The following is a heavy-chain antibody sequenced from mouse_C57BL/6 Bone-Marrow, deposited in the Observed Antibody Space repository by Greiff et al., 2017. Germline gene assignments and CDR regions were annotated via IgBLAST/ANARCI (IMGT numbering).Heavy chain of an antibody. Sequence: DVKLVESGGGLVKPGGSLKLSCAASGFTFSSYTMSWVRQTPEKRLEWVATISGGGGNTYYPDSVKGRFTISRDNAKNTLYLQMSSLRSEDTALXYCARDYYGSSYDYAMDYWGQGTSVTVSS. D-gene: IGHD1-1*01. J-gene: IGHJ4*01. CDR1: GFTFSSYT. CDR3: ARDYYGSSYDYAMDY. V-gene: IGHV5-9*01. CDR2: ISGGGGNT.